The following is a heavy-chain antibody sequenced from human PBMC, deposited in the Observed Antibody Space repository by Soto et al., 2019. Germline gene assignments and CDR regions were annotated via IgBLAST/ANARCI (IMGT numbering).Heavy chain of an antibody. Sequence: GGSRKLSWAVPGFTLTTYIMNWVRRAPGKGLEWISFINKNGFTIYYADSVKGRFTISRDYAKNSLYLQMDSLRHEDTAVYYCARGAVTGTSLFDYWGLGTLVTGS. V-gene: IGHV3-48*02. D-gene: IGHD6-19*01. CDR3: ARGAVTGTSLFDY. CDR1: GFTLTTYI. J-gene: IGHJ4*02. CDR2: INKNGFTI.